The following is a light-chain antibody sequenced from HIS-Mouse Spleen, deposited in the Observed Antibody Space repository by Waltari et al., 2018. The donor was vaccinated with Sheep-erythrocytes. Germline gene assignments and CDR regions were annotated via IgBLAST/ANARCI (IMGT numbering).Light chain of an antibody. J-gene: IGKJ1*01. V-gene: IGKV2-28*01. CDR1: QSLLHSNGYNY. Sequence: DIVMTQSPLSLPVTPGEPASISCRSSQSLLHSNGYNYLDWYLQKPGQSPQLLIYLGSKRDCGVPDRFSGSGSGTDFTLKIRRVEAEDVGVYYCMQALQTPRTFGQGTKVEIK. CDR2: LGS. CDR3: MQALQTPRT.